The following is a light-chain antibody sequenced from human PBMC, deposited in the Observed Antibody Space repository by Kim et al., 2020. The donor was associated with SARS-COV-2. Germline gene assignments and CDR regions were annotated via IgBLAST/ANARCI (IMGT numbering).Light chain of an antibody. V-gene: IGKV1-5*03. Sequence: SASVGDRVTITCRASQSISDWLAWYQQKPGKAPKLLIYKASTLESGVPSSFSGSGSGTEFTLTISSLQPDDFATYYCQQYKSYWMFGQGTKVDIK. J-gene: IGKJ1*01. CDR2: KAS. CDR1: QSISDW. CDR3: QQYKSYWM.